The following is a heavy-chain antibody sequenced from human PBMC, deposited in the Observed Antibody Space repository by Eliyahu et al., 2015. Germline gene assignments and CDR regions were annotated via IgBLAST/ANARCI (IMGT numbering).Heavy chain of an antibody. Sequence: EEQLVQSGAEVKKPGESLXISCXGFXXSXTSYWIGWVRQMPGKGLEWMGIIFPGDSDTRYSPSFQGQVTMSADKSIRTAYLQWSSLKASDTAMYYCAKSRIVGVIDAFDLWGQGTMVTVSS. J-gene: IGHJ3*01. V-gene: IGHV5-51*01. D-gene: IGHD1-26*01. CDR3: AKSRIVGVIDAFDL. CDR1: XXSXTSYW. CDR2: IFPGDSDT.